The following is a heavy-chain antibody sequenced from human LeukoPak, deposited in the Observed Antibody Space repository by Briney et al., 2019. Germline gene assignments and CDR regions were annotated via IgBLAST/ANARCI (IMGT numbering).Heavy chain of an antibody. D-gene: IGHD3-3*01. CDR2: IKKDGREK. J-gene: IGHJ4*02. V-gene: IGHV3-7*01. Sequence: GGSLRLSCAASGFTFSSHRMSWVRPAPGKGLEWVGSIKKDGREKYYVDAVKGRFTISRDNAKNSLYLQMNSLRAEDTAVYYCARDRNTDFWSGYYTNYFDYWGQGTLVTVSS. CDR1: GFTFSSHR. CDR3: ARDRNTDFWSGYYTNYFDY.